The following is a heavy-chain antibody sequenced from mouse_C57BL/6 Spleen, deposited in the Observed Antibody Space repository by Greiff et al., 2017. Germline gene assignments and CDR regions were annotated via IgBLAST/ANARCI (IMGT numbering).Heavy chain of an antibody. CDR3: ARHGTGPYVDY. CDR1: GFTLSSYG. D-gene: IGHD4-1*01. J-gene: IGHJ2*01. CDR2: ISSGGSYT. V-gene: IGHV5-6*01. Sequence: EVQGVESGGDLVKPGGSLKLSCAASGFTLSSYGMSWVRQTPDKRLEWVATISSGGSYTYYPDSVKGRFTISRDNAKNTLYLQMSSLKSEDTAMYYFARHGTGPYVDYWGQGTTLTVSS.